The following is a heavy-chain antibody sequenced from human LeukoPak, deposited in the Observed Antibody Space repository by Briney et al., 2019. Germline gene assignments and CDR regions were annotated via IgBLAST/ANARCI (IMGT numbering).Heavy chain of an antibody. CDR1: GGTFSSYA. V-gene: IGHV1-69*13. CDR3: ARDPELIRSGLDNWEEEVGYYYYGMDV. CDR2: IIPIFGTA. J-gene: IGHJ6*02. D-gene: IGHD1-1*01. Sequence: ASVKVSCKASGGTFSSYAISWVRQAPGQGLEWMGGIIPIFGTANYAQKFQGRVTITADESTSTAYMELSSLRSEDTAVYYCARDPELIRSGLDNWEEEVGYYYYGMDVWGQGTTVTVSS.